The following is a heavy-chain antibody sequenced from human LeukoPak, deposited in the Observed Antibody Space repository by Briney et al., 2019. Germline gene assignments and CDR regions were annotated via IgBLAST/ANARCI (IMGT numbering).Heavy chain of an antibody. CDR1: GYTFTSYG. J-gene: IGHJ5*02. D-gene: IGHD2-2*01. CDR2: ISAYNGNT. Sequence: GASVKVSCKASGYTFTSYGISWVRQAPGQGLEWMGWISAYNGNTNYAQKLQGRVTMTTDTSTSTAYMELRSLRSDDTAVYYCARSRGVPAETTKNWFDPWGQGTLVTVSS. CDR3: ARSRGVPAETTKNWFDP. V-gene: IGHV1-18*01.